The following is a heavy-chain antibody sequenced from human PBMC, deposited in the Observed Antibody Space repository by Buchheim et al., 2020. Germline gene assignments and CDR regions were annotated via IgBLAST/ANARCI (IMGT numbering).Heavy chain of an antibody. V-gene: IGHV3-23*01. CDR1: GFTFSSYA. CDR3: AKDLRPAYSSSRENYFDY. J-gene: IGHJ4*02. Sequence: EVQLLESGGGLVQPGGSLRLSCAASGFTFSSYAMSWVRQAPGKGLEWVSAISGSGGSTYYADSVKGRFTISRDNSKNTLYLQMNSLRAEDTAVYYCAKDLRPAYSSSRENYFDYKGQGTL. CDR2: ISGSGGST. D-gene: IGHD6-13*01.